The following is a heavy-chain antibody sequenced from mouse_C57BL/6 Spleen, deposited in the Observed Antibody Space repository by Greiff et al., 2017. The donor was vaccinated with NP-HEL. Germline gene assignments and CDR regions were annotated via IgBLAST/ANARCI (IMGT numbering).Heavy chain of an antibody. Sequence: DVMLVESGGGLVQPKGSLKLSCAASGFSFNTYAMNWVRQAPGKGLEWVARIRSKSNNYATYYAESVKDRFTISRDDSESMLYLQMNNLKTEDTAMYYCVRHTYLDYWGQGTSVTVSS. CDR3: VRHTYLDY. J-gene: IGHJ4*01. CDR1: GFSFNTYA. CDR2: IRSKSNNYAT. V-gene: IGHV10-1*01.